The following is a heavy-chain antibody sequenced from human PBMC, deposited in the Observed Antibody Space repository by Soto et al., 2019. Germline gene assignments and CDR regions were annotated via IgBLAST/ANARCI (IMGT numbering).Heavy chain of an antibody. CDR3: ARGSDSGYDFGWFDP. D-gene: IGHD5-12*01. Sequence: ASVKVSCKASGGTFSSYTISWVRQAPGQGLEWMGRIIPILGIANYAQKFQGRVTITADKSTSTAYMELSSLRSEDTAVYYCARGSDSGYDFGWFDPWGQGTLVTVSS. J-gene: IGHJ5*02. CDR2: IIPILGIA. V-gene: IGHV1-69*02. CDR1: GGTFSSYT.